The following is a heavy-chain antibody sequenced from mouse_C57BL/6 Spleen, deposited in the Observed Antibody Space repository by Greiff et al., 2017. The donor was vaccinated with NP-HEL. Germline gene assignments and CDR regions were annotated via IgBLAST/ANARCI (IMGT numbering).Heavy chain of an antibody. CDR3: AKGSYYYCSRFFYY. J-gene: IGHJ2*01. CDR1: GYTFTSYW. D-gene: IGHD1-1*01. Sequence: VKLMESGAELAKPGASVKLSCKASGYTFTSYWMHWVKQRPGQGLEWIGYINPSSGYTKYNQKFKDKATLTADKSSSTSYMQLRSLTSDDFSVYYCAKGSYYYCSRFFYYWGQGPTLTVSS. CDR2: INPSSGYT. V-gene: IGHV1-7*01.